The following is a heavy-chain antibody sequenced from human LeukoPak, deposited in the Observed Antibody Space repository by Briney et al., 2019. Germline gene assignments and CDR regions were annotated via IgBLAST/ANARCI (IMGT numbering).Heavy chain of an antibody. V-gene: IGHV3-53*01. CDR3: ARARGIAAAAPYFDY. CDR1: GFTVSSNY. D-gene: IGHD6-13*01. CDR2: IYSGGST. Sequence: GGSLRLSCAASGFTVSSNYMSWVRQAPGKGLEWVSVIYSGGSTYYADSVKGRFTISRDNSKNTLYLQMNSLRAEDTAVYYCARARGIAAAAPYFDYWGQGTLVTVSS. J-gene: IGHJ4*02.